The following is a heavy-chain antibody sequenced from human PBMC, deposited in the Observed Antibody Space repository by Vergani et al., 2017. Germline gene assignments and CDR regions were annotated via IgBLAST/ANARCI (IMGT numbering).Heavy chain of an antibody. D-gene: IGHD3-9*01. CDR3: ARAGELRYFDWSSDFDY. J-gene: IGHJ4*02. V-gene: IGHV1-69*01. CDR1: GGTFSSYA. Sequence: QVQLVQSGAEVKKPGSSVKVSCKASGGTFSSYAISWVRQAPGQGLEWMGGIIPIFGTANYAQKFQGRVTITADESTSTAYMELSSLRSEATAVYYCARAGELRYFDWSSDFDYWGQGTLVTVSS. CDR2: IIPIFGTA.